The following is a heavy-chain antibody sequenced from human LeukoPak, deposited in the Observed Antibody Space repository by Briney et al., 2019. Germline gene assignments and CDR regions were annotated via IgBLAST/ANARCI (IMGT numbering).Heavy chain of an antibody. CDR2: IYPGDSDT. Sequence: GESLKISCKGSGYSFTSYWIGWVRQMPGKGLEWMGIIYPGDSDTRYSPSFQGQVTISADKSISTAYLQWSSLKASDTAMYYCARHYYGSGSYSGYYYYYMDVWGKGTTVTVSS. V-gene: IGHV5-51*01. CDR1: GYSFTSYW. J-gene: IGHJ6*03. D-gene: IGHD3-10*01. CDR3: ARHYYGSGSYSGYYYYYMDV.